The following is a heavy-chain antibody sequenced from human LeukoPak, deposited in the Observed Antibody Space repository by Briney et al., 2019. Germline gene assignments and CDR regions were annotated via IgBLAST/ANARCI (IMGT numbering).Heavy chain of an antibody. CDR3: ARDPGCGGDFPPPYYYGMDV. V-gene: IGHV3-23*01. D-gene: IGHD2-21*02. J-gene: IGHJ6*02. CDR2: ISGSGGST. CDR1: GFSFSNYA. Sequence: PGGSLRLSCVPSGFSFSNYAMSWVRQAPGKGLEWVSSISGSGGSTHYVDSVKGRFTISRDKTKNTLYLQMNSLRAEDTAVYYCARDPGCGGDFPPPYYYGMDVWGQGTTVTVSS.